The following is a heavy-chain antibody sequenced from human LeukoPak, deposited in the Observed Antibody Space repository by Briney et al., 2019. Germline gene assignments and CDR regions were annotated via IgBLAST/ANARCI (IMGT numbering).Heavy chain of an antibody. J-gene: IGHJ4*02. Sequence: GGSLRLSCAASGLTFSSYNMKWARQAAGKGREWGASISSSSSYIYYADSVKGRCTIARDNAKHSLYLQTNSLIAEDTAVYYCVRRGYSGYDYGGFYDYWGAGTLAAVS. CDR2: ISSSSSYI. D-gene: IGHD5-12*01. CDR3: VRRGYSGYDYGGFYDY. CDR1: GLTFSSYN. V-gene: IGHV3-21*01.